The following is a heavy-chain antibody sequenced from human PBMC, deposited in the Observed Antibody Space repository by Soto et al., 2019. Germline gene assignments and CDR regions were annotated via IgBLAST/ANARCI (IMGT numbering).Heavy chain of an antibody. D-gene: IGHD5-12*01. Sequence: GGSLRLSCAASGLTFNRYWMHWVRHAPGKGLVWVSHINTDGTNSNYADSVKGRFTISRDNSKNTLYLQMSSLRADDTAVYYCARDRVEMATIGTPPGHWGQGTPVTVSS. CDR3: ARDRVEMATIGTPPGH. J-gene: IGHJ4*02. CDR2: INTDGTNS. CDR1: GLTFNRYW. V-gene: IGHV3-74*01.